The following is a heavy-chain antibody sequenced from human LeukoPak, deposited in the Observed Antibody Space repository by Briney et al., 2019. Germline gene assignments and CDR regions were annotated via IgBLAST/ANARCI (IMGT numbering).Heavy chain of an antibody. D-gene: IGHD6-13*01. V-gene: IGHV4-4*07. J-gene: IGHJ5*02. Sequence: PSETLSLTCTVSGGSISSYYWSWIRQPAGKGLEWIGRIYTSGSTNYNPSLKSRVTMSVDTSKNQFSLKLSSVTAADTAVYYCARQAAAGSPLHWFDPWGQGTLVTVSS. CDR2: IYTSGST. CDR3: ARQAAAGSPLHWFDP. CDR1: GGSISSYY.